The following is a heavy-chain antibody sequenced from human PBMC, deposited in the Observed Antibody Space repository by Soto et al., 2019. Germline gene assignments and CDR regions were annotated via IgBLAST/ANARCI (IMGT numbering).Heavy chain of an antibody. CDR1: GGTFIFYG. D-gene: IGHD1-20*01. J-gene: IGHJ4*02. Sequence: QVQLVQSGAVVKKPGSSVKVSCRASGGTFIFYGISWVRQAPGQGLEWIGGIIPVFNTTHYAQNFKGTVTITADESTSTAYLELSGLRSEDTAIYYCARRHTSHITYFHFWGQGTPVIVSS. CDR3: ARRHTSHITYFHF. V-gene: IGHV1-69*01. CDR2: IIPVFNTT.